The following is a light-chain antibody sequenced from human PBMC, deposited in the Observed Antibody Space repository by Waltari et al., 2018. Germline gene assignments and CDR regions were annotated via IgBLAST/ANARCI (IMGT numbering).Light chain of an antibody. J-gene: IGKJ1*01. V-gene: IGKV4-1*01. CDR2: WAS. CDR1: QSVLYRSSNRNY. CDR3: QQYYDTPQT. Sequence: DIVMTQSPDSLAVSLGERATINCKSSQSVLYRSSNRNYLAWYQQKSGPPPKLLIYWASTRESGVPDRFSGSGSGTDFTLTISSLQAEDVAVYYCQQYYDTPQTFGQGTKVEIK.